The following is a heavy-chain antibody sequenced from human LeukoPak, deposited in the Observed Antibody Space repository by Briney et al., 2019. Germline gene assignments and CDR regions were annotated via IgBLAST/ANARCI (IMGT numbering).Heavy chain of an antibody. J-gene: IGHJ4*02. CDR1: GFTFSSYA. CDR3: AGPTEPTYYDFWSGYSDY. V-gene: IGHV3-30-3*01. CDR2: ISYDGSNK. D-gene: IGHD3-3*01. Sequence: GGSLRLSCAASGFTFSSYAMHWVRQAPGKGLEWVAVISYDGSNKYYADYVKGRFTISRDNSKNTLYLQMNSLRAEDTAVYYCAGPTEPTYYDFWSGYSDYWGQGTLVTVSS.